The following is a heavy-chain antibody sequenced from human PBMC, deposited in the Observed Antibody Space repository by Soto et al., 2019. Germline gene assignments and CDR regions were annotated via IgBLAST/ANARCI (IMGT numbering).Heavy chain of an antibody. D-gene: IGHD6-13*01. Sequence: SDTLSLTCTVSGGSISSSSYYWGWIRQPPGKGLEWIGSIYYSGSTYYNPSLKSRVTISVDTSKNQFSLKLSSVTAADTAVYYCARQVASSSWYLYLDYWGQGTLVTVSS. CDR1: GGSISSSSYY. V-gene: IGHV4-39*01. J-gene: IGHJ4*02. CDR3: ARQVASSSWYLYLDY. CDR2: IYYSGST.